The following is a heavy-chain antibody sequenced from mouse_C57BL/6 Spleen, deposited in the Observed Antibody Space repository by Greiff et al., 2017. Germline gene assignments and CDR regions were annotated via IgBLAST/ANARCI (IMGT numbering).Heavy chain of an antibody. CDR2: IYPRSGNT. J-gene: IGHJ2*01. CDR3: ARGTTVVPYFDY. V-gene: IGHV1-81*01. CDR1: GYTFTSYG. Sequence: ESGAELARPGASVKLSCKASGYTFTSYGISWVKQRTGQGLEWIGEIYPRSGNTYYNEKFKGKATLTADKSSSTAYMELRSLTSEDSAVYFCARGTTVVPYFDYWGHGTTLTVSS. D-gene: IGHD1-1*01.